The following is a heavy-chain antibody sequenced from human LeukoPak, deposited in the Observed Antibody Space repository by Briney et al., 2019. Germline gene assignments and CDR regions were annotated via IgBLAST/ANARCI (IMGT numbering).Heavy chain of an antibody. Sequence: SETLSLTCTVSSGSISSYYWSWIRQPPGKGLEWIGYIYYSGSTNYNPSLKSRVTISVDTSKNQFSLKLSSVTAADTAVYYCATGHGIAVAGTDYWGQGTLVTVSS. CDR1: SGSISSYY. V-gene: IGHV4-59*01. CDR3: ATGHGIAVAGTDY. CDR2: IYYSGST. D-gene: IGHD6-19*01. J-gene: IGHJ4*02.